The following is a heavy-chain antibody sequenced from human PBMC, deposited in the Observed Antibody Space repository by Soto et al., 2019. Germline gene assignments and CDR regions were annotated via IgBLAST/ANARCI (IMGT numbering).Heavy chain of an antibody. CDR1: GGSISSGGYY. CDR2: IYYSGST. CDR3: ASTDYGDYYFDS. V-gene: IGHV4-31*03. Sequence: PSETLSLTCTVSGGSISSGGYYWSWIRQHPGKGLEWIGYIYYSGSTYYNPSLKSRVTISVDTSKNQFSLKLSSVTAADTAVYYCASTDYGDYYFDSWGQGTLVTVSS. J-gene: IGHJ4*02. D-gene: IGHD4-17*01.